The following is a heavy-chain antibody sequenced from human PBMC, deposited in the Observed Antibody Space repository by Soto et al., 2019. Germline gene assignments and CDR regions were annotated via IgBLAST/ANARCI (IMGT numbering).Heavy chain of an antibody. J-gene: IGHJ6*03. CDR3: ARTPPNNCNPLYYMDV. D-gene: IGHD1-20*01. CDR2: VSPYNGQT. CDR1: GYTFTSYV. Sequence: QVQLVQSGAEVKKPGASVKVSCKASGYTFTSYVISWVRQAPGQGLEWMGWVSPYNGQTKYPQKFQGRVSMTTDTSPNTAYMELRSLRSADTAVYYCARTPPNNCNPLYYMDVWGKGTTVTVSS. V-gene: IGHV1-18*04.